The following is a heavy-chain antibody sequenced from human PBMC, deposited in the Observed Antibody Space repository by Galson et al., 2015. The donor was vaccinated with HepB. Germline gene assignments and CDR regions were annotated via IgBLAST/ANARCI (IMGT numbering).Heavy chain of an antibody. J-gene: IGHJ5*02. CDR1: GFIFSDSG. CDR2: ISSDGSNK. Sequence: SLRLSCAVSGFIFSDSGMHWVRQGPGQGHQWVAAISSDGSNKLYADSVRGRFTVSRDNSNNTLFLQMNSLKPEGTAVYSCAKGAYRNILMSGGWFDPWGQGTLVIVSS. D-gene: IGHD3-10*02. CDR3: AKGAYRNILMSGGWFDP. V-gene: IGHV3-33*05.